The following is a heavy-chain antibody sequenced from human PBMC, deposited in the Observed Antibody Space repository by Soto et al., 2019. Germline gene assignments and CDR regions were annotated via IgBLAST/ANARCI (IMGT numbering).Heavy chain of an antibody. D-gene: IGHD2-15*01. CDR1: GFTFSNAW. Sequence: EVQLVESGGGLVKPGGSLRLSCAASGFTFSNAWMSWVRQAPGKGLEWVGRIKSKTDGGTTDYAAPVKGKFTISRDDSKNTLYRQMNSLKTEDTAVYYCTTDLKPIVVVVAATPPGYWGQGTLVTVSS. V-gene: IGHV3-15*01. CDR2: IKSKTDGGTT. J-gene: IGHJ4*02. CDR3: TTDLKPIVVVVAATPPGY.